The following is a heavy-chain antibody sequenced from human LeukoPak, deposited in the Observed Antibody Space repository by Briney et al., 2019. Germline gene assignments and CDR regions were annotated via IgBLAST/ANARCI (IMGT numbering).Heavy chain of an antibody. V-gene: IGHV4-38-2*02. CDR2: IYHSGST. CDR3: ARGLIGYFDY. Sequence: PSETLSLTCTVSGYSISSGYYWGWIRQPPGKGLEWIGSIYHSGSTYYNPSLKSRVTISVDTSKNQFSLKLSSVTAADTAVYYCARGLIGYFDYWGQGTLVTVSS. J-gene: IGHJ4*02. CDR1: GYSISSGYY.